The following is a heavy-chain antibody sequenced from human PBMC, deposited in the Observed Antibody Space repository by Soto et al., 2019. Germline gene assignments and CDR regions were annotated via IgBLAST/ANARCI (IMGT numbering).Heavy chain of an antibody. CDR2: INAGNGNT. Sequence: ASGKVSSQASVYTFTDTAPPSGLQAPGQKLEWMGWINAGNGNTKYSQKVQGRVTITRDTSATTAYMELSSLKSEDTAIYYCANDRITMGRGVLIMHFWGKGTLVTVFS. CDR1: VYTFTDTA. D-gene: IGHD3-10*01. J-gene: IGHJ4*02. CDR3: ANDRITMGRGVLIMHF. V-gene: IGHV1-3*01.